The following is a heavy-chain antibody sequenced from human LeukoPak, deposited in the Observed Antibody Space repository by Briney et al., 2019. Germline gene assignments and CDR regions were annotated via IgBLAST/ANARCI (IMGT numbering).Heavy chain of an antibody. D-gene: IGHD3-22*01. CDR1: GHSVSSTRAS. J-gene: IGHJ4*02. V-gene: IGHV6-1*01. CDR2: TYYSSQWHY. CDR3: ARGGRDFYDGSGYYSPFDS. Sequence: SQTLSLTCAISGHSVSSTRASWNWLRQSPSLGLEWLGRTYYSSQWHYDYAVSLMSRISIKDDVYKNEFSLQLDSVTPGDTAVYYCARGGRDFYDGSGYYSPFDSWGLGTLVTVSS.